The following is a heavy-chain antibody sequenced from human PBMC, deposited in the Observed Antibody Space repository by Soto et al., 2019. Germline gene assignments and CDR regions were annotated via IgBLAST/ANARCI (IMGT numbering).Heavy chain of an antibody. CDR3: ARGGGIVVVTAPYAH. V-gene: IGHV1-46*03. Sequence: ASVKVSCKASGNTEPNYARHWVRQAPGQGLEWLGIINPSGGYTTYAQRFLGRVTMTSDTSTSTVHMELGSLTSEDTAVYYCARGGGIVVVTAPYAHWGQGTLVTVSS. J-gene: IGHJ4*02. CDR1: GNTEPNYA. D-gene: IGHD2-21*02. CDR2: INPSGGYT.